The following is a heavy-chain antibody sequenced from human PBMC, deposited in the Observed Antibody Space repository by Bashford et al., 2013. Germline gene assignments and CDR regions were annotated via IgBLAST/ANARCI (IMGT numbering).Heavy chain of an antibody. J-gene: IGHJ6*02. V-gene: IGHV1-69*10. CDR2: IIPILGIA. Sequence: VASVKVSCKASGGTFSSYAISWVRQAPGQGLEWMGGIIPILGIANYAQKFQGRVTITADKSTSTAYMELSSLRSEDTAVYYCASVVAAREDVWGQGTTVTVSS. CDR1: GGTFSSYA. CDR3: ASVVAAREDV. D-gene: IGHD2-2*01.